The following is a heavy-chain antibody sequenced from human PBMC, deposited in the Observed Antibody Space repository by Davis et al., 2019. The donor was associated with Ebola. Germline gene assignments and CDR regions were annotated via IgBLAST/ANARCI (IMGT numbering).Heavy chain of an antibody. D-gene: IGHD6-19*01. J-gene: IGHJ4*02. CDR3: ARDVAPYSSGWAPMGY. CDR1: GFTFSSYA. V-gene: IGHV3-30-3*01. CDR2: ISYDGSNK. Sequence: GESLKISCAASGFTFSSYAMHWVRQAPGKGLEWVAVISYDGSNKYYADSVKGRFTISRDNSKNTLYLQMNSLRAEDTAVYYCARDVAPYSSGWAPMGYWGQGTLVTVSS.